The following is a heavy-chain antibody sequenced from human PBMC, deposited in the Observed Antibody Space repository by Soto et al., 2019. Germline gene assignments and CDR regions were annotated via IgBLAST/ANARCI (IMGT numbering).Heavy chain of an antibody. CDR1: GFSLSTSGVG. CDR3: AHSYDSSGYAQRYNWFDP. Sequence: SGPTLVNPTQTLTLTCTFSGFSLSTSGVGVGWIRQPPGKALEWLALIYWNDDKRYSPSLKSRLTITKDTSKNQVVLTMTNMDPVDTATYYSAHSYDSSGYAQRYNWFDPWGQGTLVTVSS. D-gene: IGHD3-22*01. CDR2: IYWNDDK. V-gene: IGHV2-5*01. J-gene: IGHJ5*02.